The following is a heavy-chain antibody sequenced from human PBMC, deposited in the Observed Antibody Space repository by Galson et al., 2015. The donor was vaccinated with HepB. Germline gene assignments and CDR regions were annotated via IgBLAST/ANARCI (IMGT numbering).Heavy chain of an antibody. J-gene: IGHJ4*02. CDR2: ISYDGSNK. Sequence: SLRLSCAASGFTFSSYAMHWVRQALGKGLEWVAVISYDGSNKYYADSVKGRFTISRDNSKNTLYLQMNSLRAEDTAVYYCASLVQLWLRPFDYWGQGTLVTVSS. D-gene: IGHD5-18*01. V-gene: IGHV3-30-3*01. CDR3: ASLVQLWLRPFDY. CDR1: GFTFSSYA.